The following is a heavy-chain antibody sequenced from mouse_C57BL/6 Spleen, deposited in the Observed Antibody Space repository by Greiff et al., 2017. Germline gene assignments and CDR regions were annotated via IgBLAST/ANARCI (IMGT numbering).Heavy chain of an antibody. J-gene: IGHJ1*03. CDR2: INPSSGYT. D-gene: IGHD1-1*01. CDR3: ARGDYGSSPVFGV. Sequence: VQLQQSGAELAKPGASVKLSCKASGYTFTSYWMHWVKQRPGQGLEWIGYINPSSGYTKYNQKFKDKATLTADKSSSTAYMQLSSLTYEYSAVYYGARGDYGSSPVFGVWGTGTTVTVAS. CDR1: GYTFTSYW. V-gene: IGHV1-7*01.